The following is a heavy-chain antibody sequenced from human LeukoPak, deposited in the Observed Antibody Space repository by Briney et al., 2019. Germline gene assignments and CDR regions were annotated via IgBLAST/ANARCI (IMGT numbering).Heavy chain of an antibody. CDR2: ISSSGST. D-gene: IGHD1-26*01. CDR3: ARATLVGYFSYFYMDV. V-gene: IGHV4-59*11. J-gene: IGHJ6*03. CDR1: GDSISSHY. Sequence: SETLSLTCFVSGDSISSHYWNWIRQPPGKGLEWIGYISSSGSTNYNPSLKSRVTVSIDTSKNQFSLNLSSVTAADTAVYYCARATLVGYFSYFYMDVWSKGTTVTFSS.